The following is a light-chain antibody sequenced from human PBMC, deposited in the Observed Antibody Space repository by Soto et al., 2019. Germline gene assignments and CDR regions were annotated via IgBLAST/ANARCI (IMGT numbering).Light chain of an antibody. J-gene: IGLJ2*01. Sequence: SALTQPASVSGSPGQSITLSCPGTGSDIGAYNYVSWYQQHPGKAPKLMIYDVTIRPSGVSNRFSGSKSGNTASLTISGLQAEDEGDYYCTSWTTSTTMIFGGGTKLTVL. CDR1: GSDIGAYNY. CDR3: TSWTTSTTMI. CDR2: DVT. V-gene: IGLV2-14*03.